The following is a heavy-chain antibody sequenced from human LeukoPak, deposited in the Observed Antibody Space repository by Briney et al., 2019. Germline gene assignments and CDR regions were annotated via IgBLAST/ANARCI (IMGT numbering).Heavy chain of an antibody. Sequence: PGGSLRLSCAASGFTFSSYAMSWVRQAPGKGLEWVSAISGSGGSTYYADSVKGRFTISRDNSKNTLYLQMNSLRAEDTAVYYCAKSRSRYCSSSYYYYGKDVWGQGTTVTVSS. V-gene: IGHV3-23*01. CDR1: GFTFSSYA. CDR2: ISGSGGST. CDR3: AKSRSRYCSSSYYYYGKDV. J-gene: IGHJ6*02. D-gene: IGHD2-2*01.